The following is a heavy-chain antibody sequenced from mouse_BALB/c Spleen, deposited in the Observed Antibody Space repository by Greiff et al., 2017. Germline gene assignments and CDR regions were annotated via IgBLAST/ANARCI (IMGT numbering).Heavy chain of an antibody. CDR1: GDSITSGY. J-gene: IGHJ1*01. CDR2: ISYSGST. Sequence: EVQLQQSGPSLVKPSQTLSLTCSVTGDSITSGYWNWIRKFPGNKLEYMGYISYSGSTYYNPSLKSRISITRDTSKNQYYLQLNSVTTEDTATYYCARYKGGRGYFDVWGAGTTVTVSS. CDR3: ARYKGGRGYFDV. D-gene: IGHD1-3*01. V-gene: IGHV3-8*02.